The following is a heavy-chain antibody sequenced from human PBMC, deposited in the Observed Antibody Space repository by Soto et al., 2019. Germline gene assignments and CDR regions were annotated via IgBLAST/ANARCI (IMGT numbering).Heavy chain of an antibody. CDR1: GFTLSAYT. J-gene: IGHJ4*01. Sequence: EVQLLESGGGLVQPGGSLRLSCAASGFTLSAYTMSWVRQAPGKGLEWVSGVTQDGGSLYADSVRGRFTISRDNSKNKVYLQMNSMRTDDTAMYYCAKDRQPDGFWPFDHWGQGTLIIVSS. V-gene: IGHV3-23*01. CDR3: AKDRQPDGFWPFDH. D-gene: IGHD3-3*01. CDR2: VTQDGGS.